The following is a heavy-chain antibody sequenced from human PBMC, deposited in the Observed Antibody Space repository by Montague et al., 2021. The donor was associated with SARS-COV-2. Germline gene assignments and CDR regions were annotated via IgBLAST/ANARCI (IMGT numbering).Heavy chain of an antibody. CDR2: INYSGTT. D-gene: IGHD6-13*01. V-gene: IGHV4-39*01. J-gene: IGHJ4*02. Sequence: SETLSLTCSVSGGSITDRTYYWGCIRQSLGKGLEWIGAINYSGTTYYNPSLKSRVTVSLDTAKNQFSLKMTSVTAADTAVYYCARHWGIAAAGNWGQGTLVTVSS. CDR3: ARHWGIAAAGN. CDR1: GGSITDRTYY.